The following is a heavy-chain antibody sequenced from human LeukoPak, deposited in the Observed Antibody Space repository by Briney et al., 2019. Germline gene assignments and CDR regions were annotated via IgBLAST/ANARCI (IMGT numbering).Heavy chain of an antibody. D-gene: IGHD3-22*01. CDR1: GYSFTSYG. J-gene: IGHJ5*02. V-gene: IGHV1-8*03. Sequence: ASVKVSCKASGYSFTSYGISWVRQATGQGLEWMGWMNPNSGNTGYAQKFQGRVSITRNTSISTAYMELSSLRSEDTAVYYCARRALTSGYYYVGWFDPWGQGTLVTVSS. CDR2: MNPNSGNT. CDR3: ARRALTSGYYYVGWFDP.